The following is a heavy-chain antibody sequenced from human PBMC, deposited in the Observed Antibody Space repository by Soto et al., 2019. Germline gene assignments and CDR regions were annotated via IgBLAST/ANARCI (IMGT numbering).Heavy chain of an antibody. CDR1: GGSFSGYY. CDR3: ARGLGGKSCSGGSCNPSSGDNWIDP. Sequence: SETLSLTCAVYGGSFSGYYWSWIRQPPGKGLEWIGEINHSGSTNYNPSLKSRVTISVDTSKNQFSLKLSSVTAADTAVYYCARGLGGKSCSGGSCNPSSGDNWIDPRGQGTLVTVSS. J-gene: IGHJ5*02. D-gene: IGHD2-15*01. V-gene: IGHV4-34*01. CDR2: INHSGST.